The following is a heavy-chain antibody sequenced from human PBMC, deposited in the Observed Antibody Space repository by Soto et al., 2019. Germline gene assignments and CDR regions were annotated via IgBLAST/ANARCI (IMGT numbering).Heavy chain of an antibody. CDR2: IGPAGRPI. CDR1: GFTFSSFS. CDR3: AIDLGWAFDS. Sequence: EVQLVESGGGLVQPGGSLGLSCAASGFTFSSFSMNWGDPAPGRGLEWISYIGPAGRPISYADSVKGRFAISRDNVQTSLSPQMDSLRDEDTAVYYCAIDLGWAFDSWGQGALVTVSS. V-gene: IGHV3-48*02. D-gene: IGHD6-19*01. J-gene: IGHJ4*02.